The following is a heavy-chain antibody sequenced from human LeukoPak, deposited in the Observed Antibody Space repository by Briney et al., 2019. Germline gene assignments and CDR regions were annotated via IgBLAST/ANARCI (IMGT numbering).Heavy chain of an antibody. J-gene: IGHJ4*02. Sequence: GGSLRLSCAASGFTFSSYEMNWVRQAPGKGLEWVSYISSSGSSIYYADSVKGRFTISRDNAKNSLYLQMNSLRAEDTAVYYCARDSYCSRTSCNAPNFLDYWGQGTQVTVSS. CDR1: GFTFSSYE. V-gene: IGHV3-48*03. CDR2: ISSSGSSI. CDR3: ARDSYCSRTSCNAPNFLDY. D-gene: IGHD2-2*01.